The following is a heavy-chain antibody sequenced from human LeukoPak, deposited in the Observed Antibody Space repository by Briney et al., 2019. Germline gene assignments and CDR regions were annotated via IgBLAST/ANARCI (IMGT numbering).Heavy chain of an antibody. V-gene: IGHV3-23*01. Sequence: GGSLRLSCAASGFTFSNNAMSWVRQAPGKGLEWVSATSTSGGSTYYADSVKGRFTISRDNSKNTLHLQMNSLRTEDTAVYYCAKDSTAYSSGWRSDFDCWGQGTPVTVSS. CDR1: GFTFSNNA. CDR3: AKDSTAYSSGWRSDFDC. CDR2: TSTSGGST. J-gene: IGHJ4*02. D-gene: IGHD6-19*01.